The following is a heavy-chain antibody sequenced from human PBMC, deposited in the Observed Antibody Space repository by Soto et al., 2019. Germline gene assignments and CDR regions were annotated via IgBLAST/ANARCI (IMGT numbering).Heavy chain of an antibody. CDR1: GYTFINYG. D-gene: IGHD1-26*01. J-gene: IGHJ5*01. CDR2: ISAYSGDT. Sequence: QVQLVQSGAEVKKAGASVRVSCKASGYTFINYGITWVRQAPGQGLEWMGWISAYSGDTHYAQNLQGRVTMTTDASTSTASMELRSLRPDDTAVYYCTRVDPPEYSGRLSGNWFDSWGQGTLVTVSS. CDR3: TRVDPPEYSGRLSGNWFDS. V-gene: IGHV1-18*01.